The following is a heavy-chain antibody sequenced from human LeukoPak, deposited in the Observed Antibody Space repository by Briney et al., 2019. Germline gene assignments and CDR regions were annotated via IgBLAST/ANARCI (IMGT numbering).Heavy chain of an antibody. CDR2: IYYSGST. V-gene: IGHV4-31*03. J-gene: IGHJ4*02. CDR3: ARVLPALRYSDWLLYDEASYFDY. D-gene: IGHD3-9*01. Sequence: KPSQTLSLTCTVSGGSISSGGYYWSWIRQHPGKGLEWIGYIYYSGSTYYNPSLKSRVTISVDTSKNQFSLKLSSVTAADTAVYYCARVLPALRYSDWLLYDEASYFDYWGQGTLVTVSS. CDR1: GGSISSGGYY.